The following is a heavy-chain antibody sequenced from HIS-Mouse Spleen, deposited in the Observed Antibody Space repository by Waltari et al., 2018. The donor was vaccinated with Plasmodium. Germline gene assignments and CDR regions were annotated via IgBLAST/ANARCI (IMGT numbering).Heavy chain of an antibody. CDR2: IKQDGSEK. V-gene: IGHV3-7*01. CDR3: ASSWYWYFDL. Sequence: EVQLVESGGGLVQPGGSLRLSCPASGFSFGRYWMSRGRQAPGKGVEWVANIKQDGSEKYYVDSVKGRFTISRDNAKNSLYLQMNSLRAEDTAVYYCASSWYWYFDLWGRGTLVTVSS. CDR1: GFSFGRYW. J-gene: IGHJ2*01. D-gene: IGHD6-13*01.